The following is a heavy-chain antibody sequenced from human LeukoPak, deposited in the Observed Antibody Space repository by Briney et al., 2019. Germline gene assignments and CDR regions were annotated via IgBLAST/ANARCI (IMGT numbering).Heavy chain of an antibody. D-gene: IGHD3/OR15-3a*01. V-gene: IGHV4-31*03. J-gene: IGHJ6*02. Sequence: PSQTLSLTCTVSGGSISSGAYYWSWIRQHPGKGLEWIGYIYYSGSTYYNPSLQSRVTISVGTSKNQFSLKLTSVTAADTAVYYCARDSRGTGYYYYYGMDVWGQGTTVTVSS. CDR2: IYYSGST. CDR3: ARDSRGTGYYYYYGMDV. CDR1: GGSISSGAYY.